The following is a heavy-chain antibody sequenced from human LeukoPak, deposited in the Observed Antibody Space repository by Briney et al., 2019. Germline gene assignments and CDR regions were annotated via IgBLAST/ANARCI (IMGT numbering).Heavy chain of an antibody. CDR1: GFTFSSYG. CDR3: AKATMVRGVDISYYYYGMDV. V-gene: IGHV3-30*02. CDR2: IRYDGSNK. J-gene: IGHJ6*02. Sequence: GGSLRLSCAASGFTFSSYGMHWGRQAPGKGLEWVAFIRYDGSNKYYADSVKGRFTISRDNSKNTLYLQMNSLRAEDTAVYYCAKATMVRGVDISYYYYGMDVWGQGTTVTVSS. D-gene: IGHD3-10*01.